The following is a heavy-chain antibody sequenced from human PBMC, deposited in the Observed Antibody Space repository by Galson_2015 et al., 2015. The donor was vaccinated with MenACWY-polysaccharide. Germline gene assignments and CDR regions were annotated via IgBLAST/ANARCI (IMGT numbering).Heavy chain of an antibody. D-gene: IGHD2-2*01. CDR2: ISGSGGTT. CDR3: LVVPGGNYRAMDV. J-gene: IGHJ6*02. Sequence: SLRLSCAASGFTFRSYAMSWVRQAPGKGLEWVADISGSGGTTYYADSVKGRFTISRDNSKNMVYLQMNSLRAEDTAVYYSLVVPGGNYRAMDVWGQGTTVTVSS. V-gene: IGHV3-23*01. CDR1: GFTFRSYA.